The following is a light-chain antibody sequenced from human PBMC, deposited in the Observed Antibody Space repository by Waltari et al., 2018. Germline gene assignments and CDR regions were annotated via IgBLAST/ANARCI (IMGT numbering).Light chain of an antibody. CDR3: QQYGSVPLT. J-gene: IGKJ4*01. CDR2: APF. Sequence: EIVLTQSPGTLSLSPGERASLSCRASQRLTNNYLAWYQHKRGQAPRPRIYAPFNRASGIPDRFSGSGSVTDFTLTISRLEPEDFAVYYCQQYGSVPLTFGGGTKVEI. CDR1: QRLTNNY. V-gene: IGKV3-20*01.